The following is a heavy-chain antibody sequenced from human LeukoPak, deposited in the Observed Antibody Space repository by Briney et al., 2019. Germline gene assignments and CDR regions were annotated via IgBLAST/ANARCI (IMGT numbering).Heavy chain of an antibody. Sequence: GGSLRLSCAASGFRLSGYGMSWVRQAPGKGLEWVSSISAGSGSTDYADSVKGRFTISRDDSKNTLYLQMKSLRAEDTAVYYCAKSHEPYHYDSSGYYDDYWGQGTLVTVSS. V-gene: IGHV3-23*01. D-gene: IGHD3-22*01. J-gene: IGHJ4*02. CDR2: ISAGSGST. CDR1: GFRLSGYG. CDR3: AKSHEPYHYDSSGYYDDY.